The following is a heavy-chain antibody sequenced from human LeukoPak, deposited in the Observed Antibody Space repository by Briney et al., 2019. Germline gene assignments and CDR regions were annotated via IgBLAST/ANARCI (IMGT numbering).Heavy chain of an antibody. CDR2: IYYSGST. Sequence: SETLSLTCTVSGGSISSSSYYWGWIRQPPGKGLEWIGSIYYSGSTYYNPSLKSRVTISVDTSKNQFSLKLSSVTAADTAVYYCARLVRIVAGTRVTSPNYYYYGMDVWGQGTTVTISS. V-gene: IGHV4-39*01. CDR3: ARLVRIVAGTRVTSPNYYYYGMDV. D-gene: IGHD6-19*01. J-gene: IGHJ6*02. CDR1: GGSISSSSYY.